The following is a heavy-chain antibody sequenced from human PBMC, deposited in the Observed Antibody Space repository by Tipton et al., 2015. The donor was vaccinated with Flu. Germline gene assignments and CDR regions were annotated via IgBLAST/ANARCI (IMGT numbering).Heavy chain of an antibody. CDR3: GRGGQPLLLDY. Sequence: SLRLSCVASGFSVSNFYMTWFRRAPGRGLEWVSTLYAGYDTYYADSVKGRFTIFRDNSKNTLYLQMNSLRAEDTAVYYCGRGGQPLLLDYWGQGMLVPVSS. CDR1: GFSVSNFY. D-gene: IGHD2-15*01. CDR2: LYAGYDT. V-gene: IGHV3-66*02. J-gene: IGHJ4*02.